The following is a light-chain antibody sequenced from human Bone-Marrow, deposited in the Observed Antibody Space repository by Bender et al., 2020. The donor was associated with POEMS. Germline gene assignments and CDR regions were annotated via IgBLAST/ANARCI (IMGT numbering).Light chain of an antibody. CDR3: GTWDGGLRTCV. CDR2: DVS. Sequence: QSALTQPRSVSGSPGQSVTISCTGTSSDVGGYNYVSWYQQHPGKAPKLMIYDVSKRPSGVPDRFSGSQSGTSATLGITGLQTGAEAAYYCGTWDGGLRTCVFGTGTKVTV. V-gene: IGLV2-11*01. J-gene: IGLJ1*01. CDR1: SSDVGGYNY.